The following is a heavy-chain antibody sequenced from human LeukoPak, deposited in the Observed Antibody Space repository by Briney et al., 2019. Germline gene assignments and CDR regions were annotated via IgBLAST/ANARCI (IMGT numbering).Heavy chain of an antibody. CDR1: GGSINSYY. J-gene: IGHJ4*02. D-gene: IGHD3-22*01. Sequence: SETLSLTCTVSGGSINSYYWSWIRQPPGKGLEWIGYIYYSGSTNYNPSLKSRVTISLDTSNNQFSLKLSSVTAADTAVYYCARDTSGYRRGSFDYWGQGTLVTVSS. CDR3: ARDTSGYRRGSFDY. V-gene: IGHV4-59*01. CDR2: IYYSGST.